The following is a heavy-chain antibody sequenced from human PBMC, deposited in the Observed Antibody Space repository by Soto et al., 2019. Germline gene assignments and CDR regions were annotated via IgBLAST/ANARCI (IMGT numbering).Heavy chain of an antibody. V-gene: IGHV3-30*18. CDR1: GFTFSSYG. D-gene: IGHD2-15*01. J-gene: IGHJ4*02. Sequence: GGSLRLSCAASGFTFSSYGMHWVRQAPGKGLEWVAVISYDGSNKYYADSVKGRFTISRDNSKNTLYLQMNSLRAEDTAVYYCAKDRLGYCSGGSCYPVFDYWGQGTLVTVSS. CDR2: ISYDGSNK. CDR3: AKDRLGYCSGGSCYPVFDY.